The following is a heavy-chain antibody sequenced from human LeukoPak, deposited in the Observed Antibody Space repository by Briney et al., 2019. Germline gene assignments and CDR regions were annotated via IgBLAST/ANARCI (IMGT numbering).Heavy chain of an antibody. CDR1: GGTFSSYA. D-gene: IGHD1-26*01. V-gene: IGHV1-69*05. CDR2: IIPIFGTA. CDR3: AMGENWSGSPGGDFDY. Sequence: SVKVSCKASGGTFSSYAISWVRQAPGQGLEWMGGIIPIFGTANYTQKFQGRVTITTDESTSTAYMELSSLRSEDTAVYYCAMGENWSGSPGGDFDYWGQGTLVTVSS. J-gene: IGHJ4*02.